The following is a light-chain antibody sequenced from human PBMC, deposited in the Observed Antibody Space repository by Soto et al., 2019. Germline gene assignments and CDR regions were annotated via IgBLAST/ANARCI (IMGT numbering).Light chain of an antibody. CDR2: HAS. V-gene: IGKV1-27*01. J-gene: IGKJ3*01. CDR3: QKYYSAIFT. Sequence: DIQMTQSPSSLSASVGARVTITCRASQGIGNYLAWYQQRPGKVPNLLTYHASTSQSGVPSRFSSSGSGTDFTLTISSLQPEDVATYYCQKYYSAIFTFGPGTKVDI. CDR1: QGIGNY.